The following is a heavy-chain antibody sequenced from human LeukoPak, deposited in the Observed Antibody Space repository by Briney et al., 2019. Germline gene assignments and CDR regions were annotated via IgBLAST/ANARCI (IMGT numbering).Heavy chain of an antibody. Sequence: PSESLSLTCTVSGDSISGYYWSWIRQPPGKGLEWIGYIYYSGNTIYNPSLKSRVTISVDTSKNQFSLRLTSVTAADTAVYYCARSRRDSSGWHKPFDYWGQGTLVTVSS. CDR3: ARSRRDSSGWHKPFDY. D-gene: IGHD6-19*01. J-gene: IGHJ4*02. CDR1: GDSISGYY. CDR2: IYYSGNT. V-gene: IGHV4-59*01.